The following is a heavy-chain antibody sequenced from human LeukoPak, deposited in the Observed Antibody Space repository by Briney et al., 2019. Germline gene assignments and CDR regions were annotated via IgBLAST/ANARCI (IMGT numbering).Heavy chain of an antibody. D-gene: IGHD2-15*01. CDR3: ARPRYCSGGSCPFDY. CDR1: GFTFSSYW. CDR2: IKQDGSEK. V-gene: IGHV3-7*01. Sequence: GGSLRLSCAASGFTFSSYWMSWVRQAPGKGLEWVANIKQDGSEKYYVDSVKGRFTISRDNAKNSLYLQMNSLRAEDTAVYYCARPRYCSGGSCPFDYWGQGTLVTVTS. J-gene: IGHJ4*02.